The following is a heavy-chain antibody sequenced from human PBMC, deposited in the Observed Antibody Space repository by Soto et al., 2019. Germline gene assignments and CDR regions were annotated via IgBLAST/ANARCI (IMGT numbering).Heavy chain of an antibody. Sequence: GESLKISCKDYGYGFTNNWIAWVRQMPGKGLEWMGSIYPSDSDTRYSPSFEGQVTISADEAIDTAYLQWSSLKASDTAMYYCARVSLYCTNGVCHFDYWGQGTLVTVSS. CDR3: ARVSLYCTNGVCHFDY. CDR2: IYPSDSDT. CDR1: GYGFTNNW. V-gene: IGHV5-51*01. D-gene: IGHD2-8*01. J-gene: IGHJ4*02.